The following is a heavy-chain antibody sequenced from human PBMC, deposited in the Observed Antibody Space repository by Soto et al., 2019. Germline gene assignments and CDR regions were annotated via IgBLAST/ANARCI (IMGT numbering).Heavy chain of an antibody. V-gene: IGHV3-21*01. J-gene: IGHJ6*02. CDR1: GFTFSSYS. CDR3: ARVPLAATGGHYYYYGMDV. Sequence: EVQLVESGGGLVKPGGSLRLSCAASGFTFSSYSMNWVRQAPGKGLEWVSSISSSSSYIYYADSVKGRFTISRDNAKNSLYLQMNSRRAEDTAVYYCARVPLAATGGHYYYYGMDVWGQGTTVTVSS. D-gene: IGHD3-16*01. CDR2: ISSSSSYI.